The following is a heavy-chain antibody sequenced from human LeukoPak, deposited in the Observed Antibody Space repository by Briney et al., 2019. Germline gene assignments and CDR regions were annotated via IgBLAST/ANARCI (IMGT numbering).Heavy chain of an antibody. Sequence: PGGSLRLSCAASGLTFSGYGMHWVRQAPGKGLEWVAVIWHDESNKFYADSVKGRFTISKDNSKNTLYLQMNSLRVEDTAVYYCARRLGRDWNGFDYWGQGTLVTVSS. D-gene: IGHD1-1*01. J-gene: IGHJ4*02. CDR1: GLTFSGYG. V-gene: IGHV3-33*01. CDR2: IWHDESNK. CDR3: ARRLGRDWNGFDY.